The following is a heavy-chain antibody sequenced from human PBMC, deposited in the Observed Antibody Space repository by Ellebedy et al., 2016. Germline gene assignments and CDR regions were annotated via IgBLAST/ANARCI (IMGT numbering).Heavy chain of an antibody. Sequence: GESLKISXAASGFTFSSYSMNWVRQAPGKGLEWVSSISSSSSYIYYADSVKGRFTISRDNAKNSLYLQMNSLRAEDTAVYYCTRGGVNTYGAFDIWGQGTMVTVSS. CDR1: GFTFSSYS. D-gene: IGHD5-18*01. J-gene: IGHJ3*02. CDR2: ISSSSSYI. V-gene: IGHV3-21*04. CDR3: TRGGVNTYGAFDI.